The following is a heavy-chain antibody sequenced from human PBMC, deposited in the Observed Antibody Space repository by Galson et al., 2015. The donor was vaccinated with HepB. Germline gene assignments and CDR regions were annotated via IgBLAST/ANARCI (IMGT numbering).Heavy chain of an antibody. CDR2: IYSGGST. D-gene: IGHD6-13*01. V-gene: IGHV3-53*01. CDR1: GFTVSSNY. CDR3: ARDLAAAGYYYYGMDV. J-gene: IGHJ6*02. Sequence: SLRLSCAASGFTVSSNYMSWVRQAPGKGLEWVSVIYSGGSTYYADSVKGRFTISGDNSKNTLYLQMNSLRAEDTAVYYCARDLAAAGYYYYGMDVWGQGTTVTVSS.